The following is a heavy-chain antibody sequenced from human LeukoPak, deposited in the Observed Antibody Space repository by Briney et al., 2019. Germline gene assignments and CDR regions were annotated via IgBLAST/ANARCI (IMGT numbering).Heavy chain of an antibody. V-gene: IGHV1-69*05. J-gene: IGHJ6*03. Sequence: VASLKVSCKASGGTFSSYAISWVRQAPGQGLEWMGGIIPIFGTANYAQKFQGRVTITTDETTSTAYMELSSLRSEDTAVYYCARGQYGGYKYYYYYMDVWGKGTTVAVSS. CDR1: GGTFSSYA. CDR2: IIPIFGTA. D-gene: IGHD4-23*01. CDR3: ARGQYGGYKYYYYYMDV.